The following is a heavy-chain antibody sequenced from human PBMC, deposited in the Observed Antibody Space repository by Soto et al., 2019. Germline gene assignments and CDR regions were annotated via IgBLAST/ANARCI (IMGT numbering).Heavy chain of an antibody. J-gene: IGHJ4*02. CDR1: GFTFSSYG. CDR3: AKGRGIAVAGTIDY. D-gene: IGHD6-19*01. Sequence: GGSLRLSCAASGFTFSSYGMHWVRQAPGKGLEWVAVISYDGSNKYYADSVKGRFTISRDNSKNTLYLQMNSLRAEDTAVYYCAKGRGIAVAGTIDYWGQGTLVPVYS. V-gene: IGHV3-30*18. CDR2: ISYDGSNK.